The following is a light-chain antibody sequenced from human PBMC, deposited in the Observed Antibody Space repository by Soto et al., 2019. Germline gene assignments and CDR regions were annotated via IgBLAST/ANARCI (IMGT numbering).Light chain of an antibody. J-gene: IGKJ1*01. CDR2: AAS. CDR1: QSISSY. CDR3: QQYNSISPPWT. Sequence: DIQMTQSPCSLSASVGCICTIACRSIQSISSYLSWYQQKPGKAPTLLIYAASTLQSGVPSRFSGSGSGTDFTLTISSLQPDDFVTYYWQQYNSISPPWTFGQGTKVDIK. V-gene: IGKV1-39*01.